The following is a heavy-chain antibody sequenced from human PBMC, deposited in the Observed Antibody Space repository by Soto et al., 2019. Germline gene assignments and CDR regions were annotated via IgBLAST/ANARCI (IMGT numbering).Heavy chain of an antibody. Sequence: EVQLLESGGGLVQPGGSLRLSCAASGFTFSSYAMSWVRQAPGKGLEWVSAISGSGGSTYYADSVKGRFTISRDNSKNTLYLQMNSLRAEDTAVYYCAFSGSGSSDPYPVDYWGQGTLVTVSS. V-gene: IGHV3-23*01. J-gene: IGHJ4*02. CDR1: GFTFSSYA. CDR2: ISGSGGST. CDR3: AFSGSGSSDPYPVDY. D-gene: IGHD3-10*01.